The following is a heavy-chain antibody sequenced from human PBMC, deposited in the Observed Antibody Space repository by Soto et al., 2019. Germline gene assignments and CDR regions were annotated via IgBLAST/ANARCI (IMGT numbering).Heavy chain of an antibody. CDR1: GFTFGGYA. V-gene: IGHV3-23*01. CDR2: IGGSGDST. Sequence: GGSLRLSCEASGFTFGGYALSWVRQAPGKGLEWVSAIGGSGDSTHYAYSVKGGFTMSRDSSKDTVYLQLNSLRAEDTAVYYCARLLLYTTSSRYFDYWGQGTLVTVSS. D-gene: IGHD6-6*01. J-gene: IGHJ4*02. CDR3: ARLLLYTTSSRYFDY.